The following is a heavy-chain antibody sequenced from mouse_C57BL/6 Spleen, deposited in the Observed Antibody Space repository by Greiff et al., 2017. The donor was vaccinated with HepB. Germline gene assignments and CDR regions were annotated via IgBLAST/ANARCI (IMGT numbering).Heavy chain of an antibody. CDR2: IYPRSGNT. CDR3: ALQLRLPFAY. D-gene: IGHD3-2*02. CDR1: GYTFTSYG. J-gene: IGHJ3*01. V-gene: IGHV1-81*01. Sequence: VKLQESGAELARPGASVKLSCKASGYTFTSYGISWVKQRTGQGLEWIGEIYPRSGNTYYNEKFKGKATLTADKSSSTAYMELRSLTSEDSAVYFCALQLRLPFAYWGQGTLVTVSA.